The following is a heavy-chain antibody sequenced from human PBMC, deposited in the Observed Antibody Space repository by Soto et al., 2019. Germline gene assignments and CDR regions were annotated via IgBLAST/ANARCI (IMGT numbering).Heavy chain of an antibody. Sequence: GGSLRLSCAVSGFSFSTYPMTWVRQAPGKGLEWVSTISGSGGDTYYADSVKGRFTISRDSPKNTLYLQMSSLRAEDTAVYYCARAEDNYAFVTDSYRGNHYFGYWGQGXLVTVSS. V-gene: IGHV3-23*01. D-gene: IGHD3-9*01. CDR2: ISGSGGDT. CDR3: ARAEDNYAFVTDSYRGNHYFGY. J-gene: IGHJ4*02. CDR1: GFSFSTYP.